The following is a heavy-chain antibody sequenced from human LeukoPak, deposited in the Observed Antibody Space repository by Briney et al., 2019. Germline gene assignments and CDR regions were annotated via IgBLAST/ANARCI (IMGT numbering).Heavy chain of an antibody. CDR2: IYYSGST. D-gene: IGHD2-8*01. CDR3: ARTGGPYCTNGVCLFDY. CDR1: GGSLSSYY. Sequence: SETLSLTCTVSGGSLSSYYWSWIRQPPGKGLEWIGYIYYSGSTNYNPSLKSRVTISVDTSKNQFSLKLSSVTAADTAVYYCARTGGPYCTNGVCLFDYWGQGTLVTVSS. V-gene: IGHV4-59*01. J-gene: IGHJ4*02.